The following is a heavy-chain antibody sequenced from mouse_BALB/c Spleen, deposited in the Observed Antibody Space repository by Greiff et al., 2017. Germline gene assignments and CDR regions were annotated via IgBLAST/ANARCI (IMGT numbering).Heavy chain of an antibody. D-gene: IGHD4-1*01. V-gene: IGHV5-12-2*01. J-gene: IGHJ2*01. CDR2: ISNGGGST. Sequence: EVKLMESGGGLVQPGGSLKLSCAASGFTFSSYTMSWVRQTPEKRLEWVAYISNGGGSTYYPDTVKGRFTISRDNAKNTLYLQMSSLKSEDTAMYYCARQLAGDYWGQGTTLTVSS. CDR1: GFTFSSYT. CDR3: ARQLAGDY.